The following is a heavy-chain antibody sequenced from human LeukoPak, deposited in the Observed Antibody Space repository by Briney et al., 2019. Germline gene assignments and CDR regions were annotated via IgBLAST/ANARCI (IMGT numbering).Heavy chain of an antibody. CDR1: GYKFTDDY. Sequence: GASVKVTCKASGYKFTDDYMHWVRQAPGQGLEFMGWINPGSGFTNYEQKFKGRVTMTRDTSISTAYLEVRSLTSDDTAVYYCAPTAEAYTSWWKVWGQGTLVTVSS. D-gene: IGHD3-16*01. J-gene: IGHJ4*02. CDR3: APTAEAYTSWWKV. V-gene: IGHV1-2*02. CDR2: INPGSGFT.